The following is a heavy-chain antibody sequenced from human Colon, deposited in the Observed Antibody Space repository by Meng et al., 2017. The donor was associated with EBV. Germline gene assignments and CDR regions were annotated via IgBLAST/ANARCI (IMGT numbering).Heavy chain of an antibody. Sequence: QVQLVQSGSWLKNPVASVSISCQESRYTVTTYGMNWVRQAPGQGLEWMGWINTNTGKPTYAHGLPGRFVFSLDTSVSTAYLQISSLKAEDTAVYYCARDSEAADYWGQGTLVTVSS. J-gene: IGHJ4*02. D-gene: IGHD6-25*01. CDR2: INTNTGKP. CDR1: RYTVTTYG. V-gene: IGHV7-4-1*02. CDR3: ARDSEAADY.